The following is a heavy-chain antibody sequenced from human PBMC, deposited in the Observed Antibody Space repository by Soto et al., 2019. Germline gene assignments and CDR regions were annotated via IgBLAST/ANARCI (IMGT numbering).Heavy chain of an antibody. V-gene: IGHV3-7*04. D-gene: IGHD2-2*01. CDR1: GFTVSSNW. CDR2: IRQDGSEI. CDR3: AREVVVSRGASYFGY. Sequence: GGSLRLSCVGSGFTVSSNWMTWVRQAPGKGLEWVANIRQDGSEINYVDSVKGRLTISRDNTKNSLYLQMNSLRAEDTAIYYCAREVVVSRGASYFGYWGPGTLVTVSS. J-gene: IGHJ4*02.